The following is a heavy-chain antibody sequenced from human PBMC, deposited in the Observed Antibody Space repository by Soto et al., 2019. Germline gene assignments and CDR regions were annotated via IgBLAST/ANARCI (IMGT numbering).Heavy chain of an antibody. Sequence: QVQLVQSGAEVKKPGASVKVSCKASGYTFTSYYMHWVRQAPGQGLEWMGIINPSGGSTSYAQKFQGRVTMTRDKSTSTVYMELSSLRSEDTAVYYCARDGVQAEMHVTFDYWGQGTLVTVSS. V-gene: IGHV1-46*03. CDR3: ARDGVQAEMHVTFDY. CDR1: GYTFTSYY. CDR2: INPSGGST. J-gene: IGHJ4*02. D-gene: IGHD3-16*01.